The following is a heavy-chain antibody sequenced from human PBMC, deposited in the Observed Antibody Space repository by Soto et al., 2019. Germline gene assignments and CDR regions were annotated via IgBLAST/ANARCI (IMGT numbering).Heavy chain of an antibody. V-gene: IGHV4-34*01. CDR1: GGSFSGYY. J-gene: IGHJ6*02. Sequence: PSETLSLTCAVYGGSFSGYYWSWIRQPPGKGLEWIGEINHSGGTNYNPSLKSRVTISVDTSKNQFSLKLSSVTAADTAVYYCARVLPARSSGMDVWGQGTTVTVS. CDR2: INHSGGT. CDR3: ARVLPARSSGMDV.